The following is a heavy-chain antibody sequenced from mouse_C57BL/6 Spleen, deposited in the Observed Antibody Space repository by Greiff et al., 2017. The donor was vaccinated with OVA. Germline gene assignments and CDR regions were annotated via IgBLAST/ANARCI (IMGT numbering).Heavy chain of an antibody. CDR3: AREGDYYFGY. V-gene: IGHV2-2*01. CDR1: GFSLTSYG. CDR2: IWSGGST. J-gene: IGHJ2*01. Sequence: VQLQESGPGLVQPSQSLSITCTVSGFSLTSYGVHWVRQSPGKGLEWLGVIWSGGSTDYNAAFISRLSISKDNAKSQVFFKMNSLQADDTAIYYCAREGDYYFGYWGQGTTLTVSS.